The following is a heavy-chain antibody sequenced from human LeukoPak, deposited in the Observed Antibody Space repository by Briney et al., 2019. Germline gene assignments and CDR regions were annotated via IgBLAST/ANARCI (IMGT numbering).Heavy chain of an antibody. CDR2: ISVRDGGT. Sequence: GGSLRLSCAASGFTVSHYGMSWVHQAPGKGLEWVSTISVRDGGTYYADSVKGRFTISRDNSKSTLYLQMNSLRPEDTALYYCAKKTCTSANCDRGWFDPWGQGTLVTVSS. CDR3: AKKTCTSANCDRGWFDP. V-gene: IGHV3-23*01. J-gene: IGHJ5*02. D-gene: IGHD2-8*02. CDR1: GFTVSHYG.